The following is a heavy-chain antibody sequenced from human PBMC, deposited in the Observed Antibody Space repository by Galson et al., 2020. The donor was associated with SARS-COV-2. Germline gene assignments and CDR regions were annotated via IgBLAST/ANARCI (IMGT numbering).Heavy chain of an antibody. V-gene: IGHV3-73*01. J-gene: IGHJ5*02. CDR3: TIGYCTSTNCYPRFDP. Sequence: GESLKISCAASGFTFSGSAVHWVRQASGQGLEWVGRIKSKGNTYATAYVASVRGRFTISRDDSKNTAYLQMNSLKNEDTAVYYCTIGYCTSTNCYPRFDPWGQGTLVTVSS. CDR2: IKSKGNTYAT. D-gene: IGHD2-2*01. CDR1: GFTFSGSA.